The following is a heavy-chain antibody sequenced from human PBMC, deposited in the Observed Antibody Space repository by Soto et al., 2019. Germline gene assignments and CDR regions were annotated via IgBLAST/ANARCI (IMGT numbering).Heavy chain of an antibody. CDR1: GFTFSSYG. CDR2: IWYDGSNK. CDR3: ASENDYGDYYFDY. J-gene: IGHJ4*02. V-gene: IGHV3-33*01. Sequence: QVQLVESGGGVVQPGRSLRLSCAASGFTFSSYGMHWVRQAPGKGLEWVAVIWYDGSNKYYADSVKGRFTISRDNSKNTLYLQMNSLRAEDTAVYYCASENDYGDYYFDYWGQGTLVTVSS. D-gene: IGHD4-17*01.